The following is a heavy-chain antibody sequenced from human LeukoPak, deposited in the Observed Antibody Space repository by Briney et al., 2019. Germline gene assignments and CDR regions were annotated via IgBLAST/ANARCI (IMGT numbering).Heavy chain of an antibody. V-gene: IGHV4-59*08. CDR1: GGSISDYY. CDR3: ARQPITGLDY. Sequence: SETLSLTCTVSGGSISDYYWSWIRQPPKKGLEWIGYISYSGSTNYNPSLKSRVSISVDTSKNHFSLKLSSVTAADTAVYYCARQPITGLDYWGQGTLVTVSS. CDR2: ISYSGST. J-gene: IGHJ4*02. D-gene: IGHD1-20*01.